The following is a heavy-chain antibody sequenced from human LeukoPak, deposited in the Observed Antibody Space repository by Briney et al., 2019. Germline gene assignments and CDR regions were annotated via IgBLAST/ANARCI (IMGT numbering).Heavy chain of an antibody. J-gene: IGHJ4*02. V-gene: IGHV4-59*01. D-gene: IGHD2-2*01. Sequence: SETPSLTCAVSGDSISTYYWTWVRQPPGKGLEWIGDIYYSGSTNYNPSLKSRVTMSVDTSKNQFSLNLRSVTAADTALYYCVACHFSSAKYYFDYWGQGTLVTVSS. CDR1: GDSISTYY. CDR3: VACHFSSAKYYFDY. CDR2: IYYSGST.